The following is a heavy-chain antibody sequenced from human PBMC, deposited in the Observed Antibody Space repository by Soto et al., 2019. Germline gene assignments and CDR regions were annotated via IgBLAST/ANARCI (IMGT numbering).Heavy chain of an antibody. V-gene: IGHV1-69*02. CDR3: ARVATIGVVIPYYYYMDV. CDR2: IIPILGIA. D-gene: IGHD3-3*01. J-gene: IGHJ6*03. Sequence: ASVKVSCKASGGTFSSYTISWVRQAPGQGLEWMGRIIPILGIANYAQKFQGRVTITADKSTSTAYMELSSLRSEDTAVYYCARVATIGVVIPYYYYMDVWGKGTTVTVSS. CDR1: GGTFSSYT.